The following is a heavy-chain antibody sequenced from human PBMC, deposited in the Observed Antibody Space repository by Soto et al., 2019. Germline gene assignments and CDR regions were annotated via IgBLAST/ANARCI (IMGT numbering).Heavy chain of an antibody. D-gene: IGHD3-22*01. CDR1: GFTFSNFG. Sequence: GGSLRLSCAASGFTFSNFGMQWVRQAPGKGLEWVASISYDGNIKYYADSVKGRFTISRDNSKNTLYLQMNSLRAEDTAVYYCAKGVYDSSGYYYYFDYWGQGTLVTVSS. CDR3: AKGVYDSSGYYYYFDY. V-gene: IGHV3-30*18. J-gene: IGHJ4*02. CDR2: ISYDGNIK.